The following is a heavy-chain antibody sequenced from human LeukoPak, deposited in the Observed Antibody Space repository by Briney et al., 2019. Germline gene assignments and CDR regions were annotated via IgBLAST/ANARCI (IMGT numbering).Heavy chain of an antibody. CDR2: ISSGGGGT. CDR1: GFTFSSYA. V-gene: IGHV3-23*01. CDR3: AKLGTTSSWYRGAFDM. J-gene: IGHJ3*02. Sequence: PGGSLRLSCAASGFTFSSYALSWVRQAPGKGLDWVSIISSGGGGTYYAASVKGRFTISRGNSKDTLYLQMNSLRAEDTAVYYCAKLGTTSSWYRGAFDMWGQGTLVTVSS. D-gene: IGHD6-13*01.